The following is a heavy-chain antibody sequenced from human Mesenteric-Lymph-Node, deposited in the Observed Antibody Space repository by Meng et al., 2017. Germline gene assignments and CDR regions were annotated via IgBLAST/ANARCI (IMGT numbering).Heavy chain of an antibody. D-gene: IGHD4-23*01. J-gene: IGHJ4*02. CDR1: GGSLSSTSYY. CDR3: ARQIFEFGYGGNSPFDY. CDR2: IYYSGSN. V-gene: IGHV4-39*01. Sequence: QLQLQESGPGLVKPSETLSRTCTVSGGSLSSTSYYWGWIRQPPGKGPEWIGSIYYSGSNYHNPSLKSRLTISVDTSKSQLALKLSSVTAADTAVYYCARQIFEFGYGGNSPFDYWGQGTLVTVSS.